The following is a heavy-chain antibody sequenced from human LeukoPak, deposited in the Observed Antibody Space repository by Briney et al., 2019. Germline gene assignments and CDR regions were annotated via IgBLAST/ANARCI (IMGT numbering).Heavy chain of an antibody. CDR1: GYTFTNYG. CDR3: ARDHVKLTSSFHPFDAFDV. CDR2: INTNTGNP. J-gene: IGHJ3*01. Sequence: VASVKVCCEAAGYTFTNYGITWVRQAPGQGLEWMGWINTNTGNPTYAQGFTGRFVFSLDTSVSTAYLQISSLKPEDTAVYYCARDHVKLTSSFHPFDAFDVWGQGTLVTVSS. D-gene: IGHD2-2*01. V-gene: IGHV7-4-1*02.